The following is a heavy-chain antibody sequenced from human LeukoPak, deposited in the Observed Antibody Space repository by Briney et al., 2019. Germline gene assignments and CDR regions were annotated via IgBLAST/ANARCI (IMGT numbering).Heavy chain of an antibody. CDR1: GGTFSSYA. CDR2: IIPILGIA. D-gene: IGHD1-26*01. V-gene: IGHV1-69*04. Sequence: ASVKVSCKASGGTFSSYAISWVRQAPGQGLEWMGRIIPILGIANYAQKFQGRVTITADKSTSTAYMELSSLRSEDTAVYYCARDSGGSYGQGAFDIWGQGTMVTVSS. CDR3: ARDSGGSYGQGAFDI. J-gene: IGHJ3*02.